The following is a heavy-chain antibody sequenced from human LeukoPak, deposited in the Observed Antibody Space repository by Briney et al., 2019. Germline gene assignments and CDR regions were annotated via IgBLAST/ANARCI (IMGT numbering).Heavy chain of an antibody. J-gene: IGHJ3*02. CDR1: GYTFTSYY. CDR2: INPSGGST. Sequence: AASVKVSCKASGYTFTSYYMHWVRQAPGQGLEWMGIINPSGGSTSYAQKFQGRVTITTDESTSTAYMELSSLRSEDTAVYYCARRTRSMIVVEHDAFDIWGQGTMVTVSS. D-gene: IGHD3-22*01. V-gene: IGHV1-46*01. CDR3: ARRTRSMIVVEHDAFDI.